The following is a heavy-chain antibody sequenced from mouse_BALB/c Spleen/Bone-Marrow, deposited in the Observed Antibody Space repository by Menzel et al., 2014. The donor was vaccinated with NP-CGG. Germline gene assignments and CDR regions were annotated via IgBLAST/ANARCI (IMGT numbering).Heavy chain of an antibody. J-gene: IGHJ3*01. Sequence: DVQLQESGGGLVQPQGSLKLSCAASGFTFNTYAMNWVRQAPGKGLEWVARIRSKSNNYATYYADSVKDRFTISRDDSQSMLYLQMNNVKTEDTAMYYCVRRDSSGYWFAYWGQGTLVTVSA. CDR1: GFTFNTYA. D-gene: IGHD3-2*01. V-gene: IGHV10-1*02. CDR2: IRSKSNNYAT. CDR3: VRRDSSGYWFAY.